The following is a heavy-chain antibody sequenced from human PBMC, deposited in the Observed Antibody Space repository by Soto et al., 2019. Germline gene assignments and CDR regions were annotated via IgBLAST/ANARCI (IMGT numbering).Heavy chain of an antibody. CDR1: GFTFSSYG. D-gene: IGHD2-2*02. CDR2: ISYDGSNK. J-gene: IGHJ4*02. CDR3: ANAGQLLYSRPPDY. V-gene: IGHV3-30*18. Sequence: LRLSCAASGFTFSSYGMHWVRQAPGKGLEWVAVISYDGSNKYYADSVKGRFTISRDNSKNTLYLQMNSLRAEDTAVYYCANAGQLLYSRPPDYWGQGTLVTVSS.